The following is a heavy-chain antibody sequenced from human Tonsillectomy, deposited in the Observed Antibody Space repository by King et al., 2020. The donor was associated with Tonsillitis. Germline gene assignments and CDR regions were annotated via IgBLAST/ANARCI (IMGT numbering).Heavy chain of an antibody. V-gene: IGHV4-39*01. CDR3: ARRGSGRYYYYVDV. Sequence: QLQESGPGLVKPSETLSLTCTVFGDSISSSRYFWGWIRQPPGKGLEWIGGIYYSGSNDCHPSLKSRVTISADTSKNPIFSNLTSVTAADTAVYYCARRGSGRYYYYVDVWGKGTTVTVSS. CDR1: GDSISSSRYF. D-gene: IGHD3-10*01. CDR2: IYYSGSN. J-gene: IGHJ6*03.